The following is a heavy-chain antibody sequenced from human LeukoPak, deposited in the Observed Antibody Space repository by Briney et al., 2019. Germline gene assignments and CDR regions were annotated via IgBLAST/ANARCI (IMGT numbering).Heavy chain of an antibody. V-gene: IGHV3-23*01. D-gene: IGHD3-10*01. Sequence: PGGSLRLSCAASGFTFSTYSMNWVRQAPGKGLEWVSGISNSGGSTYYADSVKGRFTISRDNSKNTLYLHMNSLRAEDTAVYFCAKGTFADLKGLFDYWGQGTLVTVSS. J-gene: IGHJ4*02. CDR2: ISNSGGST. CDR1: GFTFSTYS. CDR3: AKGTFADLKGLFDY.